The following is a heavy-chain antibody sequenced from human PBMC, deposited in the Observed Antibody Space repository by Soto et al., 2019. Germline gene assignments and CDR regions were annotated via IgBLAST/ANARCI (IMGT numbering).Heavy chain of an antibody. D-gene: IGHD4-17*01. CDR1: GFTFSSYG. V-gene: IGHV3-30*18. CDR2: ISYDGSNE. J-gene: IGHJ4*02. CDR3: AKDSHSGDDVTSMDY. Sequence: PGGSLRLSCAASGFTFSSYGMHWVRQAPGKGLEWVAVISYDGSNEYYADSVKGRFTISRDNSKNTLYLQMNSLRAEDTAVYYCAKDSHSGDDVTSMDYWGQGTLVTVSS.